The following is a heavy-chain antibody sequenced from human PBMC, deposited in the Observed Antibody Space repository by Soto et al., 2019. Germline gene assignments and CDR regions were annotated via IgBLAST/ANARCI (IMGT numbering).Heavy chain of an antibody. D-gene: IGHD2-21*01. CDR3: AKEYCGGHCSSDYFDY. J-gene: IGHJ4*02. CDR1: GFTFSSYS. CDR2: ISSSSSYI. V-gene: IGHV3-21*01. Sequence: GGSLRLSCAASGFTFSSYSMNWVRQAPGKGLEWVSSISSSSSYIYYADSVKGRFTISRDNSKNTLYLQVNNLRPEDTAVYYCAKEYCGGHCSSDYFDYWGQGTLVTVS.